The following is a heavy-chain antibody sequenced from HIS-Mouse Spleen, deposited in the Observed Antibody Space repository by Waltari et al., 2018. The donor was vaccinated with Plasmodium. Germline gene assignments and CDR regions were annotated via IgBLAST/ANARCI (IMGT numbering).Heavy chain of an antibody. CDR1: GSTFPGYY. Sequence: QVQLVQSGAEVKKPGASVKVSCKASGSTFPGYYMPWVRQAPGQGLEWMGWINPNSGGTNYAQKFQGRVTMTRDTSISTAYMELSRLRSDDTAVYYCARVLGYKAAAGTFVEYFQHWGQGTLVTVSS. D-gene: IGHD6-13*01. CDR3: ARVLGYKAAAGTFVEYFQH. V-gene: IGHV1-2*02. J-gene: IGHJ1*01. CDR2: INPNSGGT.